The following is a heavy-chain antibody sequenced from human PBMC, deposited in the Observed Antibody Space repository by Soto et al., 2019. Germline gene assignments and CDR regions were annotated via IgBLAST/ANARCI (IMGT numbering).Heavy chain of an antibody. V-gene: IGHV3-30-3*01. CDR3: AKDPGHDSNEYYTFDS. D-gene: IGHD3-3*01. CDR2: ISCAGTST. J-gene: IGHJ4*02. Sequence: QVRLVESGGGVVQPGRSLRLSCAASGFTLSSYAMHWVRQAPGKGLEWVAVISCAGTSTYYADSVRGRITICRDNSKDTVYLQLNSLSTENTAVYDCAKDPGHDSNEYYTFDSWGQGTLVTVSS. CDR1: GFTLSSYA.